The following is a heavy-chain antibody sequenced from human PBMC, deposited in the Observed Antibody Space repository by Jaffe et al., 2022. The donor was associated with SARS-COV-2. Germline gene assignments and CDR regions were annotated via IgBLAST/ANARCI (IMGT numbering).Heavy chain of an antibody. CDR1: GFTFDDYA. J-gene: IGHJ5*02. V-gene: IGHV3-9*01. CDR3: AKETFGELLYSGWFDP. Sequence: EVQLVESGGGLVQPGRSLRLSCAASGFTFDDYAMHWVRQAPGKGLEWVSGISWNSGSIGYADSVKGRFTISRDNAKNSLYLQMNSLRAEDTALYYCAKETFGELLYSGWFDPWGQGTLVTVSS. D-gene: IGHD3-10*01. CDR2: ISWNSGSI.